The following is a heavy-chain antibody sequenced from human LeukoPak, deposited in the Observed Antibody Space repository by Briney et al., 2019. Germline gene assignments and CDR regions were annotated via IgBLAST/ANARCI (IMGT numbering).Heavy chain of an antibody. V-gene: IGHV3-48*01. Sequence: PGGSLRLSCAASGFPLSSYNINWVRQAPGKGLEWVSYISSSGSAIYYADSVKGRFTVSRDNAKNSLFLQMNSPRAEDTAVYYCVRVKGSYFDYWGQGALVTVSS. D-gene: IGHD2-15*01. J-gene: IGHJ4*02. CDR2: ISSSGSAI. CDR1: GFPLSSYN. CDR3: VRVKGSYFDY.